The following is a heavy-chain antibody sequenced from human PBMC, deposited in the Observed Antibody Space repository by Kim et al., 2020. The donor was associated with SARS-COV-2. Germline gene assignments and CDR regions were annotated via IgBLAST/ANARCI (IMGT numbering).Heavy chain of an antibody. CDR1: GYTFTSYA. Sequence: ASVKVSCKASGYTFTSYAMNWVRQAPGQGLEWMGWINTNTGNPTYAQGFTGRFVFSLDTSVSTAYLQISSLKAEDTAVYYCARGGPYYYGSRSYYPDAFDIWGQGTMVTVSS. D-gene: IGHD3-10*01. CDR3: ARGGPYYYGSRSYYPDAFDI. CDR2: INTNTGNP. J-gene: IGHJ3*02. V-gene: IGHV7-4-1*02.